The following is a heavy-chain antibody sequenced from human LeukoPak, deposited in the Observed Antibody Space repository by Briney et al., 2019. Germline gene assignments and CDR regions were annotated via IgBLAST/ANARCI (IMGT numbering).Heavy chain of an antibody. D-gene: IGHD1-26*01. V-gene: IGHV4-38-2*02. CDR2: IYHSGST. J-gene: IGHJ3*02. CDR3: AREFVDDGGSYQPGAFDI. Sequence: PSETLSLTCTVSGYSISSGYYWGWIRQPPGKGLEWIGSIYHSGSTYYNPSLKSRVTISVDTSKNQFSLKLSSVTAADTAVYYCAREFVDDGGSYQPGAFDIWGQGTMVTVSS. CDR1: GYSISSGYY.